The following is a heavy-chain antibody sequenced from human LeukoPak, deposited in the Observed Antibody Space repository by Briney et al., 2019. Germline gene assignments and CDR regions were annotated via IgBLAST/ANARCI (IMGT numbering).Heavy chain of an antibody. J-gene: IGHJ4*02. Sequence: GESLKISCKGSGYSFTSYWTGWVRQMPGKGLEWMGIIYPGDSDTRYSPSFQGQVTISADKSISTAYLQWSSLKASDTAMYYCARHENPTYYYDSSGYLNYWGQGTLVTVSS. D-gene: IGHD3-22*01. CDR3: ARHENPTYYYDSSGYLNY. CDR1: GYSFTSYW. CDR2: IYPGDSDT. V-gene: IGHV5-51*01.